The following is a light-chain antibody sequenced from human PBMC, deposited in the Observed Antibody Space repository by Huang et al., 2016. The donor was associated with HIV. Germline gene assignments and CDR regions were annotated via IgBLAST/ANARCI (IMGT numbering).Light chain of an antibody. Sequence: EIVLTQSPATLSLSPGERVTLSCGASQSVPSNFLAWYQQRPGLAPRLLVYDALSRASGIPDRFSGRGSGTDFTLTISRLEPEDSGVYYCQQYGTSPRTFGQGTKLEVK. CDR1: QSVPSNF. J-gene: IGKJ2*01. CDR2: DAL. CDR3: QQYGTSPRT. V-gene: IGKV3D-20*01.